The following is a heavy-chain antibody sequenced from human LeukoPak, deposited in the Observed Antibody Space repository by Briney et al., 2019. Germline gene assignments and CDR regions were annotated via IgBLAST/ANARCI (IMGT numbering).Heavy chain of an antibody. J-gene: IGHJ6*03. Sequence: SETLSLTCAVYGGSFSGYYWSWIRQPPGKGLEWIGYIYYSGSTNYNPSLKSRVTMSVDTSKNQFSLKLSSVTAADTAVYYCARESWIYSSSWYGGDYYYYMDVWGKGTTVTISS. CDR2: IYYSGST. CDR3: ARESWIYSSSWYGGDYYYYMDV. D-gene: IGHD6-13*01. V-gene: IGHV4-34*11. CDR1: GGSFSGYY.